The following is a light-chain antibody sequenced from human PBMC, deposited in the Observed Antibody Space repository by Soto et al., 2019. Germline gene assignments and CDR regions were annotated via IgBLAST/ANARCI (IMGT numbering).Light chain of an antibody. CDR3: QQNNVWPLT. CDR2: VGS. Sequence: EIVMTQSPATLSVSPGERATLSCRARQSVSSNLAWYQQKPGQTRKLLIYVGSTRATGIPARFRGSGSGTEFTLTISILQCEDFAVYYWQQNNVWPLTIGGRTKVEFK. V-gene: IGKV3-15*01. CDR1: QSVSSN. J-gene: IGKJ4*01.